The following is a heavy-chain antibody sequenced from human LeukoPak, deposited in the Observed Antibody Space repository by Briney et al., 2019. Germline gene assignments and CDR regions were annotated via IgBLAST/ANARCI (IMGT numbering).Heavy chain of an antibody. J-gene: IGHJ4*02. CDR2: ISAYNGKT. V-gene: IGHV1-18*04. CDR1: GYTSTSYG. D-gene: IGHD5-18*01. CDR3: ARDVWGHSFGYGDH. Sequence: ASVKVSCKASGYTSTSYGINWVRQAPGQGLEWMGWISAYNGKTNYAQKLQGRVTMTTDTSTTTAYMELRSLRSDDTAVYYCARDVWGHSFGYGDHWGQGTLVTVSS.